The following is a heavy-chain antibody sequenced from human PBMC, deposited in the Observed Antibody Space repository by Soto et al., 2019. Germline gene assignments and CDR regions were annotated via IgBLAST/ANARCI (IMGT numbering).Heavy chain of an antibody. CDR2: VFYGGT. V-gene: IGHV4-59*02. D-gene: IGHD4-4*01. J-gene: IGHJ4*02. Sequence: PSETLSLTCSVSVRSVSSNYWSWLRQSPDKGLEWLGYVFYGGTDYNPSLGGRVSMSVQTSKSQCSLTLSSVTAADTAVYYCAAYRGALYFDFWGQGIQVTVSS. CDR1: VRSVSSNY. CDR3: AAYRGALYFDF.